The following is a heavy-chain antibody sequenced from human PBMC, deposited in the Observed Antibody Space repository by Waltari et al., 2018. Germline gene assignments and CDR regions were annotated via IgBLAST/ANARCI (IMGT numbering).Heavy chain of an antibody. Sequence: EVQLVESGGGLVQPGGSLRLSFAASGFPFSSYSMNWVRQAPGKGLEWVSYISSSSSTIYYADSVKGRFTISRDNAKNSLYLQMNSLRAEDTAVYYCARDYYGPWGPWGQGTLVTVSS. CDR2: ISSSSSTI. V-gene: IGHV3-48*01. D-gene: IGHD3-10*01. J-gene: IGHJ5*02. CDR1: GFPFSSYS. CDR3: ARDYYGPWGP.